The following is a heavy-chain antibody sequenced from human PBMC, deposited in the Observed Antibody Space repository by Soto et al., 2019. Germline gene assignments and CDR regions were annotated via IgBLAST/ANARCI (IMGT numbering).Heavy chain of an antibody. D-gene: IGHD3-3*01. CDR3: GKTYYDFWSGYVSYYYGMDV. CDR2: IKQDGSEK. Sequence: GGSLRLSCAASGFTFSSYWMSWVRQAPGKGLEWVANIKQDGSEKYYVDSVKGRFTISRDNAKNSLYLQMNSLRAEDTVVYYCGKTYYDFWSGYVSYYYGMDVWGQGTTVTVSS. CDR1: GFTFSSYW. V-gene: IGHV3-7*05. J-gene: IGHJ6*02.